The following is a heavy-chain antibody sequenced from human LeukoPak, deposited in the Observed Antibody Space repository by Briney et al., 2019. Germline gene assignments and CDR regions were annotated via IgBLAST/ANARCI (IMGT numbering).Heavy chain of an antibody. CDR3: ARHYYSDPFDY. CDR1: GGSISSLY. CDR2: IDYSGST. D-gene: IGHD4-17*01. V-gene: IGHV4-59*01. Sequence: SETLSLTCSVSGGSISSLYWSWLRQPPGKGLEWIGYIDYSGSTNYNPSLKSRVIISVDTSKTQFSLKLSSVTAADTAVYYCARHYYSDPFDYWGQGTLVTVSS. J-gene: IGHJ4*02.